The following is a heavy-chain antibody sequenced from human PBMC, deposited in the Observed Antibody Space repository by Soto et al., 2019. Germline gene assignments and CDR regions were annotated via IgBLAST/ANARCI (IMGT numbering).Heavy chain of an antibody. J-gene: IGHJ6*02. D-gene: IGHD2-21*02. CDR1: GFTFSSYG. CDR3: AILPGGGNSLGGYYYYGMDV. Sequence: PGGSLRLSCAASGFTFSSYGMHWVRQAPGKGLEWVAVISYDGSNKYYADSVKGRFTISRDNSKNTLYLQMNSLRAEDTAVYYCAILPGGGNSLGGYYYYGMDVWGQGTTVTVSS. CDR2: ISYDGSNK. V-gene: IGHV3-30*03.